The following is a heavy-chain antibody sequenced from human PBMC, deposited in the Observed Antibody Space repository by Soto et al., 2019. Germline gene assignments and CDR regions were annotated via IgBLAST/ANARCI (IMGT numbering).Heavy chain of an antibody. J-gene: IGHJ5*02. V-gene: IGHV1-2*04. D-gene: IGHD3-9*01. Sequence: ASVKVSCKASGYTFTGYYMHWVRQAPGQGLEWMGWINPNSGGTNYAQKFQGWVTMTRDTSISTAYMELSRLRSDDTAVYYCARGDETYYDILTGYDWIDPSGQGTLVTVSS. CDR1: GYTFTGYY. CDR3: ARGDETYYDILTGYDWIDP. CDR2: INPNSGGT.